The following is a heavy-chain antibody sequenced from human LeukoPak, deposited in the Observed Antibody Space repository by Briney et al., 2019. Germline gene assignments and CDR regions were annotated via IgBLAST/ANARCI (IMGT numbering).Heavy chain of an antibody. Sequence: PGESLRLSCTASGFTFNNYGMSWVRQAPGKGLEWVANIKQDGSEKYYVDSVKGRFTISRDNAKNSLYLQMNSLRVEDTAVYYCAKDGDGYIQPPFDYWGQGTLVTVSS. V-gene: IGHV3-7*01. CDR1: GFTFNNYG. CDR3: AKDGDGYIQPPFDY. CDR2: IKQDGSEK. D-gene: IGHD5-24*01. J-gene: IGHJ4*02.